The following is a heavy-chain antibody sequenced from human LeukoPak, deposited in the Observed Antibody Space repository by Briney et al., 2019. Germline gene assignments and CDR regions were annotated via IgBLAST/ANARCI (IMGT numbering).Heavy chain of an antibody. J-gene: IGHJ2*01. V-gene: IGHV4-4*07. CDR3: AGEYYYDSSGYYSGWYFDL. CDR1: GGSISSYY. Sequence: NPSETLSLTCTVSGGSISSYYWSWIRQPAGKELEWIGRIYTSGSTNYNPSLKSRVTMSVDTSKNQFSLKLSSVTAADTAVYYCAGEYYYDSSGYYSGWYFDLWGRGTLVTVSS. CDR2: IYTSGST. D-gene: IGHD3-22*01.